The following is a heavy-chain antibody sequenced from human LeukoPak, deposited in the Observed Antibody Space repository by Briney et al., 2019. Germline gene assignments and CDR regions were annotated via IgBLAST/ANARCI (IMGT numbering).Heavy chain of an antibody. CDR2: ISAYSGGT. V-gene: IGHV1-2*02. D-gene: IGHD3-3*02. CDR1: GYTFTSYG. CDR3: ARGTFLEWLSYDY. J-gene: IGHJ4*02. Sequence: ASVKVSCKASGYTFTSYGISRVRQAPGQGLEWMGWISAYSGGTNYAQKFQGRVTMTRDTSISTAYMELSRLRSDDTAVYYCARGTFLEWLSYDYWGQGTLVTVSS.